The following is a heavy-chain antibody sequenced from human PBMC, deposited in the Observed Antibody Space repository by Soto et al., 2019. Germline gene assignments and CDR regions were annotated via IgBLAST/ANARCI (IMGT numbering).Heavy chain of an antibody. V-gene: IGHV4-59*01. CDR2: IYYSGST. CDR1: GGSISSYY. D-gene: IGHD5-12*01. Sequence: PSETLSLTCTVSGGSISSYYWSWIRQPPGKGLEWIGYIYYSGSTNYNPSLKSRVTISVDTSKNQFSLKLSSVTAADTAVYYCARFGLATGRYNWFDPWGQGTLVTVSS. CDR3: ARFGLATGRYNWFDP. J-gene: IGHJ5*02.